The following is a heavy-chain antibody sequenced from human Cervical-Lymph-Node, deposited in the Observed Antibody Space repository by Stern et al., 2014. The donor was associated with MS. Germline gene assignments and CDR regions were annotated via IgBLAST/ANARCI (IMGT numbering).Heavy chain of an antibody. CDR2: INPTGGST. Sequence: QLVQSGAEVKKPGASVKVSCKASGYTFTRYYIDWVRQAPGQGLEWMGIINPTGGSTNYAQKFQGRVTMTRDTSTSTVYMELGSLRSEDTAVYYCARDPYYHDGSGYYGGWYFDLWGRGTLVTVSS. D-gene: IGHD3-22*01. J-gene: IGHJ2*01. CDR1: GYTFTRYY. V-gene: IGHV1-46*03. CDR3: ARDPYYHDGSGYYGGWYFDL.